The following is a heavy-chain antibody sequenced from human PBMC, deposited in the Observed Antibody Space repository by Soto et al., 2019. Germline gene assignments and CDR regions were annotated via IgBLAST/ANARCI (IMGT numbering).Heavy chain of an antibody. J-gene: IGHJ5*02. CDR3: ARQASYWHGGGGWFDP. CDR2: IGTQHDT. V-gene: IGHV3-13*01. CDR1: GFTFSAYD. Sequence: EVQLVESGGGLVQPGGSLRLSCAASGFTFSAYDMHWVRQPTGKGLEWVSAIGTQHDTYYPDSVKGRFTISRENAKNSLYLQKNSLGTGDTGVYYCARQASYWHGGGGWFDPWGQGTLVTVSS. D-gene: IGHD2-8*02.